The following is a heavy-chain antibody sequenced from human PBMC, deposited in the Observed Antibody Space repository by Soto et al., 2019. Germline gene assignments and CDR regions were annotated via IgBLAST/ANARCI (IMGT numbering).Heavy chain of an antibody. CDR1: GFDVSNTD. CDR2: IYSGGYT. V-gene: IGHV3-66*01. CDR3: AREAIIVIAAPEYYFDY. J-gene: IGHJ4*02. D-gene: IGHD3-22*01. Sequence: RLSCAASGFDVSNTDMSWVRQAPGKGLEWVSVIYSGGYTNYADSVKGRFIVSRDSPKNTLYLQMDSLRAEDTAVYYCAREAIIVIAAPEYYFDYWGQGTLVTVSS.